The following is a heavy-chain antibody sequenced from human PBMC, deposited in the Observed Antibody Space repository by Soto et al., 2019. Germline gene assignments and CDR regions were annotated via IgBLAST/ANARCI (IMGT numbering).Heavy chain of an antibody. D-gene: IGHD6-19*01. CDR1: GFTFSSYS. CDR2: ISSSSSYI. J-gene: IGHJ3*02. CDR3: ARVRTAVAGGEAFDI. V-gene: IGHV3-21*01. Sequence: EVQLVESGGGLVKPGGSLRLSCAASGFTFSSYSMNWVRQAPGKGLEWVSSISSSSSYIYYADSVKGRFTISRDNAKNSLYLHMNSLRAEDTAVYYCARVRTAVAGGEAFDIWGQGTMVTVSS.